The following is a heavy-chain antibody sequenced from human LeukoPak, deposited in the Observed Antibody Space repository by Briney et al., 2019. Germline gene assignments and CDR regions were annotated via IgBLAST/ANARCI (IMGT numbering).Heavy chain of an antibody. J-gene: IGHJ6*02. CDR2: INAGNGNT. V-gene: IGHV1-3*01. D-gene: IGHD3-22*01. Sequence: GASVKVSCKASGYTFTSYAMHWVRQAPGQRLEWMGWINAGNGNTKYSQKFQGRVTITRDTSASTAYMELSSLRSEDTAVYYCARGPPYYYDSSGYYDYYYSMDVWGQGTTVTVSS. CDR1: GYTFTSYA. CDR3: ARGPPYYYDSSGYYDYYYSMDV.